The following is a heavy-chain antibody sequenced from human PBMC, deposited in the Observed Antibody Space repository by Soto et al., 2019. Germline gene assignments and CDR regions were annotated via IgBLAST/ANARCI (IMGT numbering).Heavy chain of an antibody. CDR1: GFTFSSYG. CDR2: ISYDGSNK. J-gene: IGHJ4*02. CDR3: AKPVSWAPPFDY. Sequence: GGSLRLSCAASGFTFSSYGMHWVRQAPGKGLEWVAVISYDGSNKDYADSVKGRFTISRDNSKNTLYLQMNSLRAEDTAVYYCAKPVSWAPPFDYWGQGTLVTVSS. D-gene: IGHD6-13*01. V-gene: IGHV3-30*18.